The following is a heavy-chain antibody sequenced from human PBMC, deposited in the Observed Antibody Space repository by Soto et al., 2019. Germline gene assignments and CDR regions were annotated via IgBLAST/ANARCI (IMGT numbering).Heavy chain of an antibody. CDR2: ISGSGGST. CDR1: GFTFSSYA. D-gene: IGHD3-3*01. V-gene: IGHV3-23*01. Sequence: GGSLRLSCAASGFTFSSYAMSWVRQAPGKGLEWVSAISGSGGSTYYADSVKGRFTISRDNSKNTLYLQMNSLRAEDTAVYYCAQDRSLESLLSVYGMDVWGQGTTVTVSS. J-gene: IGHJ6*02. CDR3: AQDRSLESLLSVYGMDV.